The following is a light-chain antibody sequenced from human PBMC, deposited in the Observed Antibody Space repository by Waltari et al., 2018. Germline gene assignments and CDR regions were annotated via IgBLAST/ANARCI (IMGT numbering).Light chain of an antibody. Sequence: QAVLTQPASLSASPGASASLTCTLRSDINVATYKIYWYQQRPGSPPQFLVKYRSDSMNERGSGVPSRFSGSRDTSANAGILLISGLQSEDEADYYCMILHNNAVVFGGGTTLTVL. CDR1: SDINVATYK. J-gene: IGLJ3*02. CDR3: MILHNNAVV. V-gene: IGLV5-45*01. CDR2: YRSDSMN.